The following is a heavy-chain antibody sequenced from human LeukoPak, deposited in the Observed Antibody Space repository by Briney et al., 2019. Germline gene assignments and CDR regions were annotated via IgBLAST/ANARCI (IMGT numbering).Heavy chain of an antibody. J-gene: IGHJ4*02. CDR2: ISAYNGNT. CDR1: GYTFTSYG. V-gene: IGHV1-18*01. D-gene: IGHD3-22*01. Sequence: ASVKVSCEASGYTFTSYGISWVRQAPGQGLEWMGWISAYNGNTNYAQKLQGRVTMTTDASTSTAYMELRSLRSDDTAVYYCARVGSGNYYDSSGYSIYFDYWGQGTLVTVSS. CDR3: ARVGSGNYYDSSGYSIYFDY.